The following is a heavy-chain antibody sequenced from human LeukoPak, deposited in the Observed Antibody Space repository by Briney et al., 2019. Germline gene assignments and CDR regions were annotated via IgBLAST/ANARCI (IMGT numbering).Heavy chain of an antibody. Sequence: PSETLSLTCTVSGGSISSSSYYWGWIRQPLGKGLEWIGSIYYSGSTYYNPSLKSRVTISVDTSKNQFSLKLSSVTAADTAVYYCARQEGYTLTTTYYYYYMDVWGKGTTVTVSS. CDR2: IYYSGST. D-gene: IGHD4-11*01. CDR3: ARQEGYTLTTTYYYYYMDV. CDR1: GGSISSSSYY. V-gene: IGHV4-39*01. J-gene: IGHJ6*03.